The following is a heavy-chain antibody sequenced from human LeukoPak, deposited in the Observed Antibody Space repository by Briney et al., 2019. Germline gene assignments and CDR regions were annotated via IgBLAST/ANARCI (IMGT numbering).Heavy chain of an antibody. Sequence: ASVKVSCKATGYTFGDYYIHWVRQGPGQGLEWMGWINPNSGGTNYAQKFQGRVTVTRDTSISTAYMELSSLRSDDTAVYYCTRGETGRDSSGYFGYWGQGTLVTVSS. V-gene: IGHV1-2*02. J-gene: IGHJ4*02. CDR1: GYTFGDYY. CDR3: TRGETGRDSSGYFGY. CDR2: INPNSGGT. D-gene: IGHD3-22*01.